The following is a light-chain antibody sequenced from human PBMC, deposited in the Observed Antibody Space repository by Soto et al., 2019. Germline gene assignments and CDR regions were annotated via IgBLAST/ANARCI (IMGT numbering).Light chain of an antibody. CDR2: SNN. V-gene: IGLV1-44*01. CDR1: SSNIGSNT. Sequence: QSVLTQPPSASGTPGQRVTISCSGSSSNIGSNTVNCYQPLPGTAPKLLIYSNNQRPSGVPDRFSGSKSGTSASLAISGLQSEDEDDYYCAAWDDSLNGLFGGGTQLTVL. J-gene: IGLJ2*01. CDR3: AAWDDSLNGL.